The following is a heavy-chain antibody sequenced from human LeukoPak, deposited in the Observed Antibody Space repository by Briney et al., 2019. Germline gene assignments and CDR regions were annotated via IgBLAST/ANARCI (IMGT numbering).Heavy chain of an antibody. CDR2: IFASGST. J-gene: IGHJ4*02. Sequence: SQTLSLTCTVSGASISSGSYYWNWIRQPAGKGLEWIGRIFASGSTNYNPSLKSRVTISLDTSKNQLSLKLSSVTAADTAVYYCARVGRGLVGKFDYWGQGTLVTVSS. CDR3: ARVGRGLVGKFDY. CDR1: GASISSGSYY. V-gene: IGHV4-61*02. D-gene: IGHD6-19*01.